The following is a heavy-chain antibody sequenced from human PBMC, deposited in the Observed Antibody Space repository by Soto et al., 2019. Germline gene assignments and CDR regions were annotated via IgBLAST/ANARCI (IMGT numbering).Heavy chain of an antibody. D-gene: IGHD3-22*01. CDR2: SSTYNGNT. CDR1: GYTFTNYG. J-gene: IGHJ4*02. CDR3: ATDRTYYDSSGDPEF. V-gene: IGHV1-18*01. Sequence: GASVKVSCKASGYTFTNYGISWVRQAPGQGLEWMGWSSTYNGNTIYAQKFQARVTMTTEKATKTAYMELKNLRSDDTALYYCATDRTYYDSSGDPEFWGQGTXVTVSS.